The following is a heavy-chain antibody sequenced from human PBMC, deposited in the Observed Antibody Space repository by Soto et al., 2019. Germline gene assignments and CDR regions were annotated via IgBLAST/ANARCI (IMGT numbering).Heavy chain of an antibody. V-gene: IGHV3-48*02. J-gene: IGHJ3*02. D-gene: IGHD3-16*02. CDR1: GFTFSSYS. CDR2: ISSSSSTI. Sequence: PGGSLRLSCAASGFTFSSYSMNWVRQAPGKELEWVSYISSSSSTIYYADSVKGRFTISRDNAKNSLYLQMNSLRDEDTAVYYCARDRPPSYVWGSYRGDAFDIWGQGTMVTVSS. CDR3: ARDRPPSYVWGSYRGDAFDI.